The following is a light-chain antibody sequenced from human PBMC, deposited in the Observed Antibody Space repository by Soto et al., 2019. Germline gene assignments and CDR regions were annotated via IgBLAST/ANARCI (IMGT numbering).Light chain of an antibody. CDR2: GAS. J-gene: IGKJ4*01. CDR1: QSVSSSY. CDR3: EQYGSSSLVT. Sequence: EIVLTQSPGTLSLSPGERATLSCRATQSVSSSYLAWYQQKPGQAPRHLIYGASSRATGIPDRFSGRGSGTDFPLTISRMEPEDFAVYYCEQYGSSSLVTFGGGTKVEIK. V-gene: IGKV3-20*01.